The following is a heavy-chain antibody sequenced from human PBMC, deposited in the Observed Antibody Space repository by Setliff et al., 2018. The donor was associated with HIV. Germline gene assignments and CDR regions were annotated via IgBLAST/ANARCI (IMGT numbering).Heavy chain of an antibody. D-gene: IGHD2-21*01. CDR2: ISFSRT. V-gene: IGHV4-39*07. Sequence: PSETLSLTCSVSGGSVMSSVYYWAWIRQPPGKGLEWLGSISFSRTYLNPSLKSRVTISVDRSKDQFSLKVTSVTAADAAVYYCTLQNVVLGARGYYFDYWGQGALVTVSS. CDR1: GGSVMSSVYY. CDR3: TLQNVVLGARGYYFDY. J-gene: IGHJ4*02.